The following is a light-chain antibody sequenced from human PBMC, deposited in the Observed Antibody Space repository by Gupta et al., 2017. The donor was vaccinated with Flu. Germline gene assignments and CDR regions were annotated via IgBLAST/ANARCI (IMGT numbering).Light chain of an antibody. V-gene: IGKV1-5*03. J-gene: IGKJ2*01. CDR1: QAINTY. Sequence: DIQMTQSPSTLSASVGDRVTITCRASQAINTYLAWYQQRPGQAPKLLIYEASTLESGVPSRFSGSGSGTEFTLTISSLQPDDFATYYCQHFNSYSYFFGQGTKMEIK. CDR2: EAS. CDR3: QHFNSYSYF.